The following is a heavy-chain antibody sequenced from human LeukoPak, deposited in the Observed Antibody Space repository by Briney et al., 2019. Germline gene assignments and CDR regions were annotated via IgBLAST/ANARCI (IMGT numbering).Heavy chain of an antibody. CDR2: ISGSGGST. CDR1: GFTFSSYA. J-gene: IGHJ3*02. D-gene: IGHD6-13*01. CDR3: AKAGGIAAAGMSAFDI. Sequence: GGSLRLSCAASGFTFSSYAMSWVRQAPGKGLEWVSAISGSGGSTYYADSVKGRFTISRDNSKNTLYLQMNSLRAEDTAEYYCAKAGGIAAAGMSAFDIWGQGTMVTVSS. V-gene: IGHV3-23*01.